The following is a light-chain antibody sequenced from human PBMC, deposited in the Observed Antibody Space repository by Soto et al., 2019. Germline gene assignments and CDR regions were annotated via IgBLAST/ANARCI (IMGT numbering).Light chain of an antibody. Sequence: QSVLTQPASVSGSPGQSITISCTGTSSDVGRYNLVSWYQQHPGKAPKLMIYEGSKRPSGVSNRFSGSKSGNTASLTISGLQAEDEADYYCCLYAGSSTLVFGTGTKVTVL. V-gene: IGLV2-23*01. CDR3: CLYAGSSTLV. CDR2: EGS. CDR1: SSDVGRYNL. J-gene: IGLJ1*01.